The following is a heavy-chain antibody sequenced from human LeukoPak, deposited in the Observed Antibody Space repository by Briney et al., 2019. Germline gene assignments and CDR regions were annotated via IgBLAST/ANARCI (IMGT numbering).Heavy chain of an antibody. J-gene: IGHJ3*02. CDR1: GCSISSYY. D-gene: IGHD3-10*01. CDR3: ARIRPYYYGSGSLDAFDI. Sequence: SETLSLTCTASGCSISSYYWSWIRQPPGKGLEWVGYIYYSGSTNYNPSLKRRVTISVDTSKNQFSLKLSSVTAADTAVYYCARIRPYYYGSGSLDAFDIWGQGTMVTVSS. V-gene: IGHV4-59*01. CDR2: IYYSGST.